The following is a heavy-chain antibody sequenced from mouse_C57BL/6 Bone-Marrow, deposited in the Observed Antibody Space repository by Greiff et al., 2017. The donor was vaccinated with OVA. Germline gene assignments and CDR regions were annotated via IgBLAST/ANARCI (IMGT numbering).Heavy chain of an antibody. Sequence: EVKLMESGGGLVQPGGSMKLSCAASGFTFSDAWMDWVRQTPEQGLEWVAEIRNKANNHATYYAESVKGRFTISRDDSKSSVHLQMNSLGAEDSGIYYCTGDYGYFDVWGTGTTVTVSS. V-gene: IGHV6-6*01. CDR2: IRNKANNHAT. CDR1: GFTFSDAW. J-gene: IGHJ1*03. CDR3: TGDYGYFDV.